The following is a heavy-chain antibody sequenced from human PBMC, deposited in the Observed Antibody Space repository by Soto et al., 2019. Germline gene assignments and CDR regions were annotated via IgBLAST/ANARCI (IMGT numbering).Heavy chain of an antibody. D-gene: IGHD3-9*01. CDR1: GGSISSSSYY. J-gene: IGHJ4*02. CDR2: FYYSGST. CDR3: AVYDILNGLTF. Sequence: PSETLSLTCTVSGGSISSSSYYWGWIRQPPGKGLEWIGSFYYSGSTYYNPSLKSRVTISVDTSKNQFSLKLSSVTAADTAVYYCAVYDILNGLTFWGQGTLVTLSS. V-gene: IGHV4-39*01.